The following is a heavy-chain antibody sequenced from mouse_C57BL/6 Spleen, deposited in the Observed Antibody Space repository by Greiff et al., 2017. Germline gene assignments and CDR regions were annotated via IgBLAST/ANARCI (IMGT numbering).Heavy chain of an antibody. CDR1: GYTFTSYW. CDR2: IDPSDSET. J-gene: IGHJ4*01. V-gene: IGHV1-52*01. CDR3: ARELYSAYAMDY. Sequence: QVQLKESGAELVRPGSSVKLSCKASGYTFTSYWMHWVQQRPIQGLEWIGNIDPSDSETHYNQKFKDKATLTVDKTSSTAYMQLSSLTSEDSAVYYCARELYSAYAMDYWGQGTSVTVSS. D-gene: IGHD1-3*01.